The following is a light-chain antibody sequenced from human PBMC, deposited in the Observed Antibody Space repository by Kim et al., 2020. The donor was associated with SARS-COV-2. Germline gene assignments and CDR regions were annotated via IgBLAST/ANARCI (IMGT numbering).Light chain of an antibody. Sequence: EIVLTQSPATLSLSPGERATLSCRASQSVSSNYLAWYQQKPGQAPRLLIYGASSRATGIPDRFSGSGSGTDFTLTIDKLEPEDFAVYYCKQYNSLPSTFGQGTKVNIK. V-gene: IGKV3-20*01. CDR1: QSVSSNY. CDR2: GAS. CDR3: KQYNSLPST. J-gene: IGKJ1*01.